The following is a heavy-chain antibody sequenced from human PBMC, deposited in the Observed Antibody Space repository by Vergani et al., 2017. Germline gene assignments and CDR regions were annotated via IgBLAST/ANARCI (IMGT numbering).Heavy chain of an antibody. CDR2: ISWNSGSI. V-gene: IGHV3-9*01. D-gene: IGHD6-13*01. CDR3: ARDAVWKQQLVPIDY. J-gene: IGHJ4*02. CDR1: GFTFDDYA. Sequence: EVQLVESGGGLVQPGRSLRLSCAASGFTFDDYAMHWVRQAPGKGLEWVSGISWNSGSIGYADSVKGRFTISRDNAKNSLYLQMNSLRAEDTAVYYCARDAVWKQQLVPIDYWGQGTLVTVSS.